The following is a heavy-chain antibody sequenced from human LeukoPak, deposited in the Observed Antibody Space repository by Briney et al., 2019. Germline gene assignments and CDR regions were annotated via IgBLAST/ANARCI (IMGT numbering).Heavy chain of an antibody. J-gene: IGHJ4*02. Sequence: GGSLRLSCTVSGFTGSSNSMSWVRQAPGKGLEWVSFIYSAGSIYYSDSVKGRFTISIDNSKNTLYLQMNSLRAEDTAVYYCARRAGAYTHPYDYWGQGTLATVSS. CDR3: ARRAGAYTHPYDY. V-gene: IGHV3-53*01. CDR1: GFTGSSNS. D-gene: IGHD3-16*01. CDR2: IYSAGSI.